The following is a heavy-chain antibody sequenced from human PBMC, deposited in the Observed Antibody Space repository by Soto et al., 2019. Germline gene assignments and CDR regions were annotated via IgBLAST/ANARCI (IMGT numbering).Heavy chain of an antibody. J-gene: IGHJ6*02. CDR2: IVPIFGTT. D-gene: IGHD3-10*01. CDR1: GDTFSSYS. CDR3: AANSLGGGSQGDV. V-gene: IGHV1-69*01. Sequence: QVRLVQSGAAVNKPGSSVKVSCKASGDTFSSYSISWVRQAPGQGLEWMGGIVPIFGTTVYAPRMQGRVTITADGPTSTSYMELSGLRFEDTAIYYCAANSLGGGSQGDVWGQGTTVTVSS.